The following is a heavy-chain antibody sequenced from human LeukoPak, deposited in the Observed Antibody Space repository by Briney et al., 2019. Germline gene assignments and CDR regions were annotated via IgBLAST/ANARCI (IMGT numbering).Heavy chain of an antibody. Sequence: GGSLRLSCAASGFTFSSYSMNWVRQVPGKGLEWVSSISSSSSYIYYADSVKGRFTISRDNAKNSLYLQMNSLRAEDTAVYYCARDPTFGGVIADDYWGQGTLVTVSS. CDR1: GFTFSSYS. D-gene: IGHD3-16*02. V-gene: IGHV3-21*01. J-gene: IGHJ4*02. CDR2: ISSSSSYI. CDR3: ARDPTFGGVIADDY.